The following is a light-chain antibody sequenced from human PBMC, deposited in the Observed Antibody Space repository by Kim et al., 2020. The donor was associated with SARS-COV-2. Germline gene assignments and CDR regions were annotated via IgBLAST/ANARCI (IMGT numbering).Light chain of an antibody. CDR1: SLRLYS. V-gene: IGLV3-19*01. CDR2: DRD. CDR3: SSRDSSGHRLV. Sequence: ALGQNVRIKCQGDSLRLYSATWYQQNPGQALLLVIYDRDNRPSGIPDRFSGSTAGTPASLTITGAQAEDEADYSCSSRDSSGHRLVFGGGTQLTVL. J-gene: IGLJ3*02.